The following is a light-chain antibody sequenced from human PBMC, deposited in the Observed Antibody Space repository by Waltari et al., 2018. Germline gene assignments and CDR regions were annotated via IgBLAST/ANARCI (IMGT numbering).Light chain of an antibody. Sequence: QSALPKPASESGSPGHSLTLSCTGTRSDVGGYTYVSWYQKHPGKAPKLMIFDVSNRPSGVSNRFSGSKSGDTASLTIYGLQAEDEADYYCSSYTSSGTPVIFGGGTKLTVL. CDR3: SSYTSSGTPVI. CDR2: DVS. V-gene: IGLV2-14*03. CDR1: RSDVGGYTY. J-gene: IGLJ2*01.